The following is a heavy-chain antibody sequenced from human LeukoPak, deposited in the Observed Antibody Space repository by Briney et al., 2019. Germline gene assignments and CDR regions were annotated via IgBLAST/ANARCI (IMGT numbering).Heavy chain of an antibody. V-gene: IGHV3-30-3*01. J-gene: IGHJ5*02. D-gene: IGHD2-21*01. CDR2: ISYDGSNK. Sequence: WGSLRLSCAASGFTFSSYAMNWVRQAPGKGLEWVAFISYDGSNKYYADSVKGRFTISRDNSKYTLYLQMNSQRAEDTAVYYCAKDGVFSDPISWGQGTLVTVSS. CDR1: GFTFSSYA. CDR3: AKDGVFSDPIS.